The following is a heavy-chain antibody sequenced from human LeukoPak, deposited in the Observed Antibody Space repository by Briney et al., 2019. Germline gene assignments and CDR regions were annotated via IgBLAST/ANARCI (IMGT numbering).Heavy chain of an antibody. CDR2: IYYSGST. CDR3: ARDSSGYYDSSGPQGGY. J-gene: IGHJ4*02. V-gene: IGHV4-59*01. Sequence: SETLSLTCTVSGGSSSSNYWSWIRQPPGKGLEWIGYIYYSGSTNYNPSLKSRVTISVDTSKNQFSLKLSSVTAADTAVYYCARDSSGYYDSSGPQGGYWGQGTLVTVSS. CDR1: GGSSSSNY. D-gene: IGHD3-22*01.